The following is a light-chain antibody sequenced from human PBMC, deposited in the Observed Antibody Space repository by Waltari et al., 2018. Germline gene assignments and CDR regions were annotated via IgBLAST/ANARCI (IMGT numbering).Light chain of an antibody. CDR3: QSADDSGNNVL. V-gene: IGLV3-25*03. J-gene: IGLJ2*01. CDR1: ELTDKY. Sequence: SVSPGQTAMITCSGSELTDKYIYWFQQKSGQAPVVVIRRNTGRPSGIPERFSASDSGTTGTLVISGVEAEDEADYYCQSADDSGNNVLFGGGTKLTVL. CDR2: RNT.